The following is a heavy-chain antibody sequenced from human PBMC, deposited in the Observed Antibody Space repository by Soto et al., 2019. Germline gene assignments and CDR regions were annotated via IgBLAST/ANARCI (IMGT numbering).Heavy chain of an antibody. V-gene: IGHV3-11*01. CDR2: ISSSGSTI. D-gene: IGHD6-19*01. CDR1: GFTFSDYY. CDR3: ARDRSITGIAVAGTSGPGAFDI. Sequence: GGSLRLSCAASGFTFSDYYMSWIRQAPGKGLEWVSYISSSGSTIYYADSVKGRFTISRDNAKNSLYLQMNSLRAEDTAVYYCARDRSITGIAVAGTSGPGAFDIWGQGTMVTVSS. J-gene: IGHJ3*02.